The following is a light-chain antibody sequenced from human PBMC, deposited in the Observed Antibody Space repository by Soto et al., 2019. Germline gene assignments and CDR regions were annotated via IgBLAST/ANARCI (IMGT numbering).Light chain of an antibody. CDR1: QIIATN. CDR3: QQYDKCPYT. CDR2: GAF. J-gene: IGKJ2*01. Sequence: ENVLTQSPATLSVSPGERATFPCRPSQIIATNLAWYQQKPGQAPRLLTYGAFIRAPGFPVRFRGTGSGSEFTLTISSLQSEDGALYYCQQYDKCPYTFGQGTNLEIK. V-gene: IGKV3-15*01.